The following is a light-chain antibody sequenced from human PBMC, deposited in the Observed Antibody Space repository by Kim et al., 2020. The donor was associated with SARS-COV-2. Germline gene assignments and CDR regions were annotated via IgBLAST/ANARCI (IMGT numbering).Light chain of an antibody. CDR3: QQYNGSPWT. J-gene: IGKJ1*01. CDR2: DAS. Sequence: ASVGDRLTITCRASQSISSWLAWYQQKPGKAPKLLIYDASSLESGVPSRFSGSGSGTEFTLTISSLQPDDFATYYCQQYNGSPWTFGQGTKVEIK. V-gene: IGKV1-5*01. CDR1: QSISSW.